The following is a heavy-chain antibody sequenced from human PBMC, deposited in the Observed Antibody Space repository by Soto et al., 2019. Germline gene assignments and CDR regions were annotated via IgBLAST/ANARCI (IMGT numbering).Heavy chain of an antibody. CDR1: GFSLSTSGMS. Sequence: SGPTLVNPTHTLTLTCTFSGFSLSTSGMSVSWLRQPPGRALEWLALIDWDDDKYYSTSLKTRLTISKDTSKNQVVLTMTNMDPVETATFYCARSYSNTRGIDVWGQGTPVTVSS. J-gene: IGHJ6*02. D-gene: IGHD6-13*01. CDR3: ARSYSNTRGIDV. CDR2: IDWDDDK. V-gene: IGHV2-70*01.